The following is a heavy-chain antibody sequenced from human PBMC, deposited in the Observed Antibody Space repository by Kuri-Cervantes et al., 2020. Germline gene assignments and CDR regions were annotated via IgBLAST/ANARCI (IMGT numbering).Heavy chain of an antibody. J-gene: IGHJ6*02. CDR2: ISWNSGSI. CDR1: GFTFDDYA. CDR3: AYYYYGMDV. Sequence: SLKISCAASGFTFDDYAMHWVRQAPGKGLVWVSGISWNSGSIGYADSVKGRFTISRDNSKNTLYLQMNSLRAEDTAVYYCAYYYYGMDVWGQGTTVTVSS. V-gene: IGHV3-9*01.